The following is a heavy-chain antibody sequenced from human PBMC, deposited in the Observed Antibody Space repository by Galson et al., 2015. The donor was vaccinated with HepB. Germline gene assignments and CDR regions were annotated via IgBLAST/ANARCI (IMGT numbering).Heavy chain of an antibody. V-gene: IGHV1-24*01. CDR2: FDPEDGET. J-gene: IGHJ5*02. D-gene: IGHD6-13*01. CDR1: GHTLTELS. CDR3: ATGPVIAARSWFDP. Sequence: SVKVSCKVSGHTLTELSMHWVRQAPGKGLEWMGGFDPEDGETIYAQKFQGRVTMTEDTSTDTAYMELSSLRSEDTAVYYCATGPVIAARSWFDPWGQGTLVTVSS.